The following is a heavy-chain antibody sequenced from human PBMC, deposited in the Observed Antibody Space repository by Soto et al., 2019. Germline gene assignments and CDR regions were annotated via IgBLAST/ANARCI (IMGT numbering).Heavy chain of an antibody. J-gene: IGHJ4*02. D-gene: IGHD3-16*01. Sequence: SETLSLTCAVYGGSFSGYYWSWIRQPPGKGLEWIGEINHSGSTNYNPSLKSRVTISVDTSKNQFSLKLSSVTAADTAVYYCARDVIGHDNYETIGYYFDHWGPGTLVTVSS. CDR1: GGSFSGYY. CDR3: ARDVIGHDNYETIGYYFDH. V-gene: IGHV4-34*01. CDR2: INHSGST.